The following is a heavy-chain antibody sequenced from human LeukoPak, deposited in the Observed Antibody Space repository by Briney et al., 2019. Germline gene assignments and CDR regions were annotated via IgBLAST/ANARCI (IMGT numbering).Heavy chain of an antibody. CDR1: GFTFSSYG. V-gene: IGHV3-30*03. Sequence: GGSLRLSCAASGFTFSSYGMHWVRQAPGKGLEWVAVISYGGSNKYYADSVKGRFTISRDNSKNTLYLQMNSLRAEDTAVYYCARDLVRWLQPKYYFDYWGQGTLVTVSS. CDR3: ARDLVRWLQPKYYFDY. J-gene: IGHJ4*02. CDR2: ISYGGSNK. D-gene: IGHD5-24*01.